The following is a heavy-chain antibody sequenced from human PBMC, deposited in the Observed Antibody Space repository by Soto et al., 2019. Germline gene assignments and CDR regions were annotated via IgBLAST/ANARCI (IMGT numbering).Heavy chain of an antibody. CDR1: GYTFTTYA. V-gene: IGHV1-8*02. CDR2: ISADNGNT. CDR3: ARGRNMDV. Sequence: GASVKVSCNASGYTFTTYAMHWVRQAPGQRLEWMGWISADNGNTGYAQKFQGRVTMTRNTSISTAYMELSSLRSEDTAVYYCARGRNMDVWGQGTTVTVSS. J-gene: IGHJ6*02.